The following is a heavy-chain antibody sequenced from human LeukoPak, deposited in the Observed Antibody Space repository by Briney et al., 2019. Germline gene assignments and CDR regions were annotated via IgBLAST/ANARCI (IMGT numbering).Heavy chain of an antibody. CDR1: GFTFSDYY. Sequence: GGSLRLSCAASGFTFSDYYMSWIRQAPGKGLEWVSYISSSGSTIYYADSVKGRFTISRDNAKNSLYLQMNSLRAEDTAVYYWARDGRSGSYLVEDAFDIWGQGTMVTVSS. V-gene: IGHV3-11*04. CDR3: ARDGRSGSYLVEDAFDI. D-gene: IGHD1-26*01. CDR2: ISSSGSTI. J-gene: IGHJ3*02.